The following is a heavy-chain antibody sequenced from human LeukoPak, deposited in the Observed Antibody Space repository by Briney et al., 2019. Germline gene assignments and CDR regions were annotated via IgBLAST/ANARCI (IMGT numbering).Heavy chain of an antibody. D-gene: IGHD2-15*01. V-gene: IGHV3-7*01. Sequence: GGSLRLSCAASGLTFGRYWLTWVRQAPGKGLEGVANINQDGSESNYVDSVKGRFTISRDNAKNSLYLQMNSLRAEDTAVYCGAGNVFVAVDYWGQGTLVTVSS. J-gene: IGHJ4*02. CDR2: INQDGSES. CDR3: AGNVFVAVDY. CDR1: GLTFGRYW.